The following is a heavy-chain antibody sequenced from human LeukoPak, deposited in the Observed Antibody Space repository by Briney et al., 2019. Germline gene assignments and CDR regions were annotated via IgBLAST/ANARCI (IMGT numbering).Heavy chain of an antibody. CDR2: IWYDGSNK. D-gene: IGHD5-12*01. V-gene: IGHV3-33*06. CDR1: GFTFSSYG. CDR3: AKAYSGYDLGIGY. Sequence: GGSLRLSCAASGFTFSSYGMHWVRQAPDKGLEWVAVIWYDGSNKYYADSVKGRFTISRDNSKNTLYLQMNSLGAEDTAVYYCAKAYSGYDLGIGYWGQGTLVTVSS. J-gene: IGHJ4*02.